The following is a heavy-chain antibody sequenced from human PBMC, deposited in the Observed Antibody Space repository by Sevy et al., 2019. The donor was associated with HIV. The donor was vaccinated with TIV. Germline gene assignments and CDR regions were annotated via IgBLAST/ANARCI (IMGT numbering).Heavy chain of an antibody. J-gene: IGHJ6*02. Sequence: SETLSLTCTVSGGSISSYYWSWIRQPAGKGLEWIGRIYTSGSTNYNPSLKSRVTMSVDTSKNQFSLKLSSVTAADTAVYYCARDSYGSSSWYHYGMDVWGQGTTVTVSS. V-gene: IGHV4-4*07. D-gene: IGHD6-13*01. CDR3: ARDSYGSSSWYHYGMDV. CDR1: GGSISSYY. CDR2: IYTSGST.